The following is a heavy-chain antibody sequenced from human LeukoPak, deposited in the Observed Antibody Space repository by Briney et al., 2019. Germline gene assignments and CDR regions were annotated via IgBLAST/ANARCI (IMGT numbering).Heavy chain of an antibody. J-gene: IGHJ6*03. CDR2: IIPIFGTA. CDR1: GGTFSSYA. D-gene: IGHD3-3*01. V-gene: IGHV1-69*06. Sequence: GASVKVSCKASGGTFSSYAISWVRQAPGQGLEWMGGIIPIFGTANYAQKFQGRVTITAGKSTSTAYMELSSLRSEDTAVYYCARFRSGDFWSGYYPYYYYMDVWGKGTTVTVSS. CDR3: ARFRSGDFWSGYYPYYYYMDV.